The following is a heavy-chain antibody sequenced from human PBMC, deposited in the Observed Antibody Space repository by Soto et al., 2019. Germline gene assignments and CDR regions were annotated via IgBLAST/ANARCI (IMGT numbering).Heavy chain of an antibody. CDR2: IYYSGST. CDR3: ARTTRSIAARRLRFLDWFDP. D-gene: IGHD6-6*01. CDR1: GGSISSGDYY. Sequence: TLSLTCTVSGGSISSGDYYWSWIRQPPGKGLEWIGYIYYSGSTYYNPSLKSRVTISVDTSKNQFSLKLSSVTAADTAVYYCARTTRSIAARRLRFLDWFDPWGQGTLVTVSS. J-gene: IGHJ5*02. V-gene: IGHV4-30-4*01.